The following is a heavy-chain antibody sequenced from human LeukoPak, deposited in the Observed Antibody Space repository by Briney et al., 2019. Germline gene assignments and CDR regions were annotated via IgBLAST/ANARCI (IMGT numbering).Heavy chain of an antibody. D-gene: IGHD3-10*01. CDR2: IKHDGSGR. CDR3: ARGDLYGSGGAEFYFDY. Sequence: TGGSLRLSCAASGFSFSSYWMSWVRQAPGKGLEWVANIKHDGSGRYYVDSVKGRFTISRDNAKNSLYLQMNSLRAEDTAVYYCARGDLYGSGGAEFYFDYWGQGTLVTVSS. CDR1: GFSFSSYW. V-gene: IGHV3-7*05. J-gene: IGHJ4*02.